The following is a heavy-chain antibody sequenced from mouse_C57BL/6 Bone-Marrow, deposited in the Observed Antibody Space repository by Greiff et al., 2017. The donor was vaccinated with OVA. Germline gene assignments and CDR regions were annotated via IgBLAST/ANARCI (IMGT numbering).Heavy chain of an antibody. Sequence: EVKLEESGGGLVQPGGSLSLSCAASGFTFTDYYMSWVRQPPGKALEWLGFIRNKANGYTTEYSASVKGRFTISRANSQSILYLQMNALRAEDSATYYCASSLYDYDAMDYWGQGTSVTVTS. D-gene: IGHD2-3*01. CDR2: IRNKANGYTT. V-gene: IGHV7-3*01. CDR3: ASSLYDYDAMDY. J-gene: IGHJ4*01. CDR1: GFTFTDYY.